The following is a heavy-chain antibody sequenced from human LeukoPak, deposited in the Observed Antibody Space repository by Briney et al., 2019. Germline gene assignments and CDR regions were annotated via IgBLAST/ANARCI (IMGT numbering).Heavy chain of an antibody. CDR1: GFTFSTFE. CDR3: ARNWGFDS. Sequence: GGSLRLSCAASGFTFSTFEMNWVRQAPGKGLEWVSYISVTGTTKYYADSVKSRFTISRDNAKNSLYIQMSSLRAEDTATYYCARNWGFDSWGQGTPVTVSS. CDR2: ISVTGTTK. D-gene: IGHD7-27*01. V-gene: IGHV3-48*03. J-gene: IGHJ4*02.